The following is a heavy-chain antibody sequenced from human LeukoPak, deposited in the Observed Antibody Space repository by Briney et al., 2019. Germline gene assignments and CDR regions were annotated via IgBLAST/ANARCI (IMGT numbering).Heavy chain of an antibody. Sequence: KPSETLPLTCTVSGGSIRSNYWSWIPQTPGKGLEWISYINYSGNTNNNPTLKSRVTISIDTSKSQFSLKLSSVTAADTAIYYCARHGQDTGNFYAHFDYWGQGTLVTVSS. CDR1: GGSIRSNY. J-gene: IGHJ4*02. CDR3: ARHGQDTGNFYAHFDY. D-gene: IGHD1-26*01. CDR2: INYSGNT. V-gene: IGHV4-59*08.